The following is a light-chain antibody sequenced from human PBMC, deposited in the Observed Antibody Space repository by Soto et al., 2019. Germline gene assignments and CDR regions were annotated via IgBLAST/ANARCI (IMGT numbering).Light chain of an antibody. CDR3: LLYYGGAQPWV. CDR1: SGAVTSGSY. Sequence: QAVVTQEPSLTVSPGGTVTLTCASSSGAVTSGSYANWFQQKPGQAPRALIYSTSIKHSWTPARFSGSLLGGKAALTLSGVQPEDEAEYYCLLYYGGAQPWVFGGGTQLTVL. J-gene: IGLJ3*02. V-gene: IGLV7-43*01. CDR2: STS.